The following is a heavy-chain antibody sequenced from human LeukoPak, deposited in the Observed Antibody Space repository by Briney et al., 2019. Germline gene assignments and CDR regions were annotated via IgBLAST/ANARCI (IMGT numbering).Heavy chain of an antibody. CDR1: GYTFTSYG. J-gene: IGHJ4*02. D-gene: IGHD2-2*01. Sequence: GASVKVSCKASGYTFTSYGISWVRQAPGQGLEWLGWISGYNGNTNYVQKLQGRVTMTTDTSTNTAYMELRSLRSDDTAVYYCAREYCSSTGSFFKRYFDYWGQGTLVTVSS. CDR2: ISGYNGNT. CDR3: AREYCSSTGSFFKRYFDY. V-gene: IGHV1-18*01.